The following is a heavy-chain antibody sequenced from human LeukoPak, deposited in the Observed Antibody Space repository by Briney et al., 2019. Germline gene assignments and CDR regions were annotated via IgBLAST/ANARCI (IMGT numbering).Heavy chain of an antibody. CDR1: GFTFSGYW. V-gene: IGHV3-7*01. CDR3: AREAI. J-gene: IGHJ4*02. Sequence: PGGSLRLSCAACGFTFSGYWMSWVRQAPGKGLEWVANIKQDGSEKHYVDSVKGRFTISRDNAKNSLYLQMNSLRVDDTAVYYCAREAIWGQGTLVTVSS. CDR2: IKQDGSEK.